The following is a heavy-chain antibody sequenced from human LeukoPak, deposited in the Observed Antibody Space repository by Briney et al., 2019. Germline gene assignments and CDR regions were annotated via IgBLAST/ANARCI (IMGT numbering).Heavy chain of an antibody. D-gene: IGHD2-21*01. CDR1: GVTFSTYI. V-gene: IGHV3-21*01. CDR2: ISSSSSYI. J-gene: IGHJ4*02. CDR3: ARDRLSIPFDY. Sequence: GGSLRLSCAASGVTFSTYIMNWVRQAPGKGLEWVSSISSSSSYIYYADSVKGRFTISRDNAKNSLYLQMNSLRAEDTAVYYCARDRLSIPFDYWGQGTLVTVSS.